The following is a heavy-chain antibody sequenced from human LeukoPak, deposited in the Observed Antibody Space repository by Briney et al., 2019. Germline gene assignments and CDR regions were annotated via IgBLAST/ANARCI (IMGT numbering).Heavy chain of an antibody. J-gene: IGHJ5*02. Sequence: GASVKVSCKASGYTFTSYGISWVRQAPGQGLEWMGWSSPYNGKTNYAQKLQGRVTMTTDTSTNTAYMELRSLRSDDTAVYYCARGGIDIVTVPVSNWFDPWGQGTLVTVSS. CDR1: GYTFTSYG. V-gene: IGHV1-18*01. CDR3: ARGGIDIVTVPVSNWFDP. CDR2: SSPYNGKT. D-gene: IGHD2/OR15-2a*01.